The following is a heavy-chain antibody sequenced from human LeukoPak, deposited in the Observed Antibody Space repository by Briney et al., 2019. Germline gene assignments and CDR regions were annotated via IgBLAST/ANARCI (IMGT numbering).Heavy chain of an antibody. V-gene: IGHV4-39*01. J-gene: IGHJ6*03. CDR2: IDYSGST. Sequence: PSETLSLTCTVSGGSISSSSYYWGWIRQPPGKGLEWIGSIDYSGSTYYNPSLKSRVTISVDTSKNQFSLKLSSVTAADTAVYYCARIMNHGYYYYYMDVWGKGTTVTISS. D-gene: IGHD1-14*01. CDR3: ARIMNHGYYYYYMDV. CDR1: GGSISSSSYY.